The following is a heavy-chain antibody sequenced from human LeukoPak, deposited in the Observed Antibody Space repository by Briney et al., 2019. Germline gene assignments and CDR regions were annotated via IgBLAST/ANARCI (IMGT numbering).Heavy chain of an antibody. Sequence: GGSLRLSCAASGFTFSSYSMNWVRQAPGKGLEWVANIKQDGSEKYYVDSVKGRFTISRDNAKNSLYLQMNSLRAEDTAVYYCARLVATRTPKDWGQGTLVTVSS. CDR1: GFTFSSYS. CDR2: IKQDGSEK. J-gene: IGHJ4*02. V-gene: IGHV3-7*01. CDR3: ARLVATRTPKD. D-gene: IGHD5-12*01.